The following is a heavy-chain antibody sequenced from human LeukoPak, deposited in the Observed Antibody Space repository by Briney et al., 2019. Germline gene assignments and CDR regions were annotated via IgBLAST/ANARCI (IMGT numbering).Heavy chain of an antibody. D-gene: IGHD4-11*01. CDR3: AKDAQRGFDYSNSLEN. V-gene: IGHV3-33*06. CDR1: RITFSHYG. CDR2: IWNDGSNK. Sequence: GGSLRLSCAASRITFSHYGMHWVRQAPGKGPEWVAVIWNDGSNKYYADSVKGRFTVSRDNSQNRLYLQMNSLRPEDTAVYYCAKDAQRGFDYSNSLENWGQGTPVTVSS. J-gene: IGHJ4*02.